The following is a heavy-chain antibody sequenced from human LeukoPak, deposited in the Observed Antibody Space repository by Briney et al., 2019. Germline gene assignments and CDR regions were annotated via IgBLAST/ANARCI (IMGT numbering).Heavy chain of an antibody. CDR3: ARETMKEPYYYYYYMDV. CDR2: IKQDGSEE. CDR1: GFTFSSYW. D-gene: IGHD1-14*01. Sequence: GGSLRLSCAASGFTFSSYWMSWVRQAPGKGLEWVANIKQDGSEEYYVDSVKGRFTISRDNAKNSLYLQMNSLRAEDTAVYYCARETMKEPYYYYYYMDVWGKGTTVTVSS. J-gene: IGHJ6*03. V-gene: IGHV3-7*01.